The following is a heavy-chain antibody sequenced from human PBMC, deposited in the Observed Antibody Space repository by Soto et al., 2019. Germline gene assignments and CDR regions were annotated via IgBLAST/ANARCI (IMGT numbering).Heavy chain of an antibody. CDR2: IIPIFGTA. D-gene: IGHD4-17*01. V-gene: IGHV1-69*13. J-gene: IGHJ5*02. CDR3: AREGRVGDYSLDWFDP. Sequence: SVKVSCKASGGTFSSYAISWVRQAPGQGLEWMGGIIPIFGTANYAQKFQGRVTITADESTSTAYMELSSLRSEDTAVYYCAREGRVGDYSLDWFDPWGQGTLVTVSS. CDR1: GGTFSSYA.